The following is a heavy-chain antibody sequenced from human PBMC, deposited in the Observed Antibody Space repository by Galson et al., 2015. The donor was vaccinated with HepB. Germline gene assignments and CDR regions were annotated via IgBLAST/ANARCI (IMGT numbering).Heavy chain of an antibody. D-gene: IGHD6-13*01. CDR3: AKDWLTAGTGVRDY. Sequence: SLRLSCAASGFTFSSYGMHWVRQAPGKGLEWVAVISYDGSNKYYADSVKGRFTISRDNSKNTLYLQMNSLRAEDTAVYYCAKDWLTAGTGVRDYWGQGTLVTVSS. CDR1: GFTFSSYG. CDR2: ISYDGSNK. J-gene: IGHJ4*02. V-gene: IGHV3-30*18.